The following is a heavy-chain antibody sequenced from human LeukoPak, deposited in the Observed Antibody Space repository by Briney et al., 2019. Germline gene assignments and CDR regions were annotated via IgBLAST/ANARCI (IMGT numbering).Heavy chain of an antibody. CDR1: GGSISSSSYY. Sequence: SETLSLTCTVSGGSISSSSYYWGWIRQPPGKGLEWIGSIYYSGSTYYNPSLKSRVTISVDTSKNQFSLKLSSVTAADTAVYYCARSKLGYCSGGSCPYGMDVWGQGTTVTVSS. D-gene: IGHD2-15*01. V-gene: IGHV4-39*07. J-gene: IGHJ6*02. CDR2: IYYSGST. CDR3: ARSKLGYCSGGSCPYGMDV.